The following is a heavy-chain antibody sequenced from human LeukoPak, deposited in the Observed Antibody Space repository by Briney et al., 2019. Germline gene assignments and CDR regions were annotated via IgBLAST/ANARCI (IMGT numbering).Heavy chain of an antibody. J-gene: IGHJ4*02. CDR3: ARGRPTRYYYDSSGYSLDY. V-gene: IGHV4-34*01. Sequence: SETLSLTCAVYGGSFSGYYWSWIRQPPVKGLEWIGEINHSGSTNYNPSLKSRVTISVDTSKNQFSLKLSSVTAADTAVYYCARGRPTRYYYDSSGYSLDYWGQGTLVTVSS. CDR1: GGSFSGYY. CDR2: INHSGST. D-gene: IGHD3-22*01.